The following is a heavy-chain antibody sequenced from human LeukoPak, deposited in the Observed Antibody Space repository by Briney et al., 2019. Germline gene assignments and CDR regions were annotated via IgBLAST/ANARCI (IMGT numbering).Heavy chain of an antibody. J-gene: IGHJ4*02. Sequence: SQTLSLTCTVSGGSISSGGYYWSWIRQPPGKGLEWIGYIYHSGSTYYNPSLKSRVTISVDRSKNQFSLKLSSVTAADTAVYYCAREVGAHFDYWGQGTLVTVSS. CDR3: AREVGAHFDY. V-gene: IGHV4-30-2*01. D-gene: IGHD1-26*01. CDR2: IYHSGST. CDR1: GGSISSGGYY.